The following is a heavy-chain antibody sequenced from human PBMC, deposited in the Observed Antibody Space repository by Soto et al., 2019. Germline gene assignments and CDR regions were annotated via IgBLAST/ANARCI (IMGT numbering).Heavy chain of an antibody. CDR3: ARGRGDRYYFDY. CDR2: IYYSGST. CDR1: NGSFSDYF. Sequence: LSLTCGVYNGSFSDYFWSWIRQPPGKGLEWIGYIYYSGSTNYNPSLKSRVTISVDTSKNQFSLKLSSVTAADTAVYYCARGRGDRYYFDYWGQGTLVTVSS. J-gene: IGHJ4*02. V-gene: IGHV4-59*01. D-gene: IGHD4-17*01.